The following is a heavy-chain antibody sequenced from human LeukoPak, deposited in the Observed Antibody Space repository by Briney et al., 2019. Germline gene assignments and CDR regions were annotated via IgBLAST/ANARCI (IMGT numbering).Heavy chain of an antibody. CDR3: ASQFPRRLVAATPGWFDP. CDR1: GGSINSGGYY. CDR2: MSNSGSA. J-gene: IGHJ5*02. V-gene: IGHV4-31*03. Sequence: SQTLSLTCTVSGGSINSGGYYWSWIRQHPGKGLEWIGYMSNSGSAYYNPSLQSRVSISVDTSKNQFSLKLSSVTAADTAVYYCASQFPRRLVAATPGWFDPWGQGTLVTVSS. D-gene: IGHD2-15*01.